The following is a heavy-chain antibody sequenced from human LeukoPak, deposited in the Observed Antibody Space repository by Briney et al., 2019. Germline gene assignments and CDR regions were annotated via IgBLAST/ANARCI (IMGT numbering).Heavy chain of an antibody. D-gene: IGHD3-22*01. CDR3: ARVPLSGYYDSSGYMSY. Sequence: SVKVSCKASVGTFSSYASSWVRQAPGQGLEWMGRIIPIFGTANYAQKFQGRVTITTDESTSTAYMELSSLRSEDTAVYYCARVPLSGYYDSSGYMSYWGQGTLVTVSS. J-gene: IGHJ4*02. V-gene: IGHV1-69*05. CDR2: IIPIFGTA. CDR1: VGTFSSYA.